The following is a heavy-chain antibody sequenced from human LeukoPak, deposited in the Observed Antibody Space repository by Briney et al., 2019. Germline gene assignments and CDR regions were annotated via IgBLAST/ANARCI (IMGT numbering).Heavy chain of an antibody. D-gene: IGHD2-2*01. J-gene: IGHJ4*02. CDR3: ARDGLDCSSTSCYGDY. Sequence: GTSLRLSCAASGFTFSSYAMHWVRQAPGKGLEYVSAISSNGGSTYYANSVKGRFTISRDNSKNTLYLQMGSLRAEDMAVYYCARDGLDCSSTSCYGDYWGQGTLVTVSS. V-gene: IGHV3-64*01. CDR1: GFTFSSYA. CDR2: ISSNGGST.